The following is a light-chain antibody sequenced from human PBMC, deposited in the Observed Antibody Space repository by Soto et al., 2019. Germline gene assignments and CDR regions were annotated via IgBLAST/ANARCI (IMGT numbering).Light chain of an antibody. J-gene: IGKJ4*01. CDR2: KAT. Sequence: DIQLTQSPDILSASVGDRVTITCRASQSISRWLAWYQQKPGKAPKLLIYKATNFEDGVTSRFCGSGARTEFTLTITSLQPDDFASYYCHNYDSDPTFGGGTKVDI. V-gene: IGKV1-5*03. CDR1: QSISRW. CDR3: HNYDSDPT.